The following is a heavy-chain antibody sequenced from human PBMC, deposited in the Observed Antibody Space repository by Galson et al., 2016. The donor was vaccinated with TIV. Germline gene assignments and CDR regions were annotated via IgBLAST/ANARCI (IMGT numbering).Heavy chain of an antibody. V-gene: IGHV3-53*01. CDR2: IYSSGGT. Sequence: SLRLSCAASGISLTSNYVNWVRQTPGKGLEWVSLIYSSGGTHYADSAKGRFTISRDDSKNTVYLQMNSLRAEDTDVYYCARVLSTSHYYAMDVWGQGATVTVSS. CDR1: GISLTSNY. J-gene: IGHJ6*02. CDR3: ARVLSTSHYYAMDV.